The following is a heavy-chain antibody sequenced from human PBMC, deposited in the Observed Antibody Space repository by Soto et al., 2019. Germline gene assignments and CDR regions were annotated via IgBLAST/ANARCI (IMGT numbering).Heavy chain of an antibody. D-gene: IGHD3-16*01. CDR2: ISGSGTTT. Sequence: GGSLRLSCSASGFTVSNYAMRWVRQAPGKGLQWVSFISGSGTTTYYADSVKGRFTISRDNSKNTLYLQMTRLTAEDTAVYYCAKDFQFDFDYWGQGTLVTSPQ. V-gene: IGHV3-23*01. CDR3: AKDFQFDFDY. J-gene: IGHJ4*02. CDR1: GFTVSNYA.